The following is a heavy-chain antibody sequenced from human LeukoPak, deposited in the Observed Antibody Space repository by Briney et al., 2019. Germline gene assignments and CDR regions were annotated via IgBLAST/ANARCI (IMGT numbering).Heavy chain of an antibody. CDR3: ARDLTPRSSLAY. V-gene: IGHV1-2*02. Sequence: ASVEVSCKASGYTFTGYYMHWVRQAPGQGLEWMGWINPNSGGTNYAQKFQGRVTMTRDTSISTAYMELSRLRSDDTAVYYCARDLTPRSSLAYWGQGTLVTVSS. CDR1: GYTFTGYY. J-gene: IGHJ4*02. D-gene: IGHD6-6*01. CDR2: INPNSGGT.